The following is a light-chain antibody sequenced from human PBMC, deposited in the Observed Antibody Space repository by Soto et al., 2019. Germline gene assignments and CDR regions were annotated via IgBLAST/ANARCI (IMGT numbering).Light chain of an antibody. CDR2: EVS. CDR1: SSDVGSYNY. CDR3: NSYTSTNTWV. V-gene: IGLV2-14*01. Sequence: QSVLTQPASVSGSPGQSITISCTATSSDVGSYNYVSWYQQHPGKAPKLMIYEVSNRPSGVSNRFSGSKSGNTASLTISGLQAEDEADYYCNSYTSTNTWVFVTGTTLTVL. J-gene: IGLJ1*01.